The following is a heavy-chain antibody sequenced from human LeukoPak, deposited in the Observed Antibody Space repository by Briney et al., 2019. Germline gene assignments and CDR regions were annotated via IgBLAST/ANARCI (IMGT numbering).Heavy chain of an antibody. V-gene: IGHV4-39*07. J-gene: IGHJ3*02. CDR3: ARDQDDFWSGNRAFDI. Sequence: SETLSLTCTVSGASISSSRSYGAWIRQPPEKGLNWMASAPFGGDTYYNPSLKSRVTISVDTSKNMFSLRLTSVTAADTAVYYCARDQDDFWSGNRAFDIWGQGTMVTVSS. CDR2: APFGGDT. CDR1: GASISSSRSY. D-gene: IGHD3-3*01.